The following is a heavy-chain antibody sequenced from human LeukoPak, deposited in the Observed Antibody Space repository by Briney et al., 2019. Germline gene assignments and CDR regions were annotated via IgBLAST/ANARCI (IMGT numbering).Heavy chain of an antibody. CDR1: EFTFTTYW. Sequence: PGGSLRLSCEASEFTFTTYWMSWVRQAPRKGLEWVSIISGSGDNTHYADSVKGRFTISRDNSKNTLYVQMDSLTAEDTAVYYCARIPQVATVAVPNFDYWGQGTLVTVSS. J-gene: IGHJ4*02. D-gene: IGHD6-19*01. CDR3: ARIPQVATVAVPNFDY. CDR2: ISGSGDNT. V-gene: IGHV3-23*01.